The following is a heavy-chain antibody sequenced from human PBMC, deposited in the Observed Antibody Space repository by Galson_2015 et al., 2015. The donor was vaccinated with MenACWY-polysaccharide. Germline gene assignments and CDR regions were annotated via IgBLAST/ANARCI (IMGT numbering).Heavy chain of an antibody. V-gene: IGHV4-39*07. J-gene: IGHJ5*02. D-gene: IGHD3-10*01. CDR2: IYDSGTT. CDR1: GGSISRTSHY. Sequence: SETLSLTCTVSGGSISRTSHYWGWVRQPPGKGLEWIGSIYDSGTTYYNPSLKGRVTISIDTSKNQFSLNVTSVTAADTAVYFCARDSHYYGSGSFGGFDPWGQGILVPVSS. CDR3: ARDSHYYGSGSFGGFDP.